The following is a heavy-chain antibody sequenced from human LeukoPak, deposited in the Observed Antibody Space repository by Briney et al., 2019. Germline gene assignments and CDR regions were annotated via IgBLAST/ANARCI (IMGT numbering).Heavy chain of an antibody. CDR1: GGSFSGYY. CDR2: INHSGST. Sequence: SETLSLTCAVYGGSFSGYYWSWIRQPPGKGLEWIGEINHSGSTNYNPSLKSRVTISVNTSKNQFSLKLSSVTAADTAVYYCAREATIEYFDYWGQGTLVTVSS. D-gene: IGHD5-12*01. CDR3: AREATIEYFDY. V-gene: IGHV4-34*01. J-gene: IGHJ4*02.